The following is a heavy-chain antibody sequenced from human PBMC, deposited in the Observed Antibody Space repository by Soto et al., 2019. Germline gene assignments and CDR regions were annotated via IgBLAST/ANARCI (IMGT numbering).Heavy chain of an antibody. D-gene: IGHD6-19*01. Sequence: ETLCLTGSVSGASISSSNWWSWVRQPPGKGLEWIGEIYHSGSTNYNPSLKSRVTISVDKSKNQFSLKLSSVNAADTAVYYCAREGQYSSGWQYYYYYYGMDVWGQGTKVTVYS. CDR3: AREGQYSSGWQYYYYYYGMDV. J-gene: IGHJ6*02. V-gene: IGHV4-4*02. CDR2: IYHSGST. CDR1: GASISSSNW.